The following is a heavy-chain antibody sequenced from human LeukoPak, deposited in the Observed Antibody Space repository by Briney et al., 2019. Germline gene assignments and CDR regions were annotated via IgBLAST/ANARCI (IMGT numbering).Heavy chain of an antibody. J-gene: IGHJ3*02. CDR3: ARDGCSSTSCYAPDAFDI. Sequence: GGSLRLSCAASAFSLNAYNMNWVRQAPGKGLEWVAVISYDGSNKYYADSVKGRFTISRDNSKNTLYLQMNSLRAEDTAVYYCARDGCSSTSCYAPDAFDIWGQGTMVTVSS. CDR2: ISYDGSNK. D-gene: IGHD2-2*01. CDR1: AFSLNAYN. V-gene: IGHV3-30-3*01.